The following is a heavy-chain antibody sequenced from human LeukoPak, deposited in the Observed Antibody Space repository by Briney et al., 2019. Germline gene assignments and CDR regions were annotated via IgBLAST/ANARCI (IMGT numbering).Heavy chain of an antibody. Sequence: SETLSLTCTVSGGFIGTGTYYWSWIRQPAGKGLEWIGRIYTTGSTNYNPSLKSRVTMSLDTSKNQFSLRWTSVTAADTAVYYCARGASGDNWLDPWGQGTLVTVSS. D-gene: IGHD1-26*01. CDR2: IYTTGST. J-gene: IGHJ5*02. CDR3: ARGASGDNWLDP. CDR1: GGFIGTGTYY. V-gene: IGHV4-61*02.